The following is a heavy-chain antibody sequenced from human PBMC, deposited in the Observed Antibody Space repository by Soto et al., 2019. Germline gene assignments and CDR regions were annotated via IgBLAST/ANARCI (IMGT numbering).Heavy chain of an antibody. CDR1: GFTFSSYA. D-gene: IGHD6-6*01. CDR2: MSGSGGST. J-gene: IGHJ6*03. V-gene: IGHV3-23*01. Sequence: GGSLRLSCAASGFTFSSYAMSWVRQAPGKGLQWVSLMSGSGGSTYYADSVKGRFTISRDNSKNTLYLQMNSLRAEDTAVYYCAKDRTYSSSSGLTTFYYMDVWGKGTTVTVSS. CDR3: AKDRTYSSSSGLTTFYYMDV.